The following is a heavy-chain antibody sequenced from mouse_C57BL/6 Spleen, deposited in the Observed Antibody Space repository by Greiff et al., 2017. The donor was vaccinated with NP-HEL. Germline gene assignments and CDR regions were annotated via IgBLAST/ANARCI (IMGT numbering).Heavy chain of an antibody. D-gene: IGHD2-4*01. J-gene: IGHJ2*01. Sequence: EVKLVESGGGLVKPGGSLKLSCAASGFTFSSYAMSWVRQTPEKRLEWVATISDGGSYTYYPDNVKGRFTISRDNAKNNLYLQMSHLKSEDTAMYYCARDGITPFDYWGQGTTLTVSS. V-gene: IGHV5-4*01. CDR1: GFTFSSYA. CDR2: ISDGGSYT. CDR3: ARDGITPFDY.